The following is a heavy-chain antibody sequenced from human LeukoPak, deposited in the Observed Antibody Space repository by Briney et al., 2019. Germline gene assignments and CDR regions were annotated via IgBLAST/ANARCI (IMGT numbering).Heavy chain of an antibody. D-gene: IGHD3-10*01. Sequence: ASVKVSCKASGYTFTSYYMHWVRQAPGQGLEWMGIINPSGGSTSYAQKFQGRVTMTRDTSISTAYMGLSRLRSDDTAVYYCARAVLNYYGSGSLFGDWGQGTLVTVSS. V-gene: IGHV1-46*01. CDR3: ARAVLNYYGSGSLFGD. CDR2: INPSGGST. CDR1: GYTFTSYY. J-gene: IGHJ4*02.